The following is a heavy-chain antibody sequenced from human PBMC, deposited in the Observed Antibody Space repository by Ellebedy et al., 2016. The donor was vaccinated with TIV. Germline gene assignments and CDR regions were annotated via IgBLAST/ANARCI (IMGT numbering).Heavy chain of an antibody. CDR2: IYYSGST. V-gene: IGHV4-30-4*01. CDR1: GGSISSGDYY. D-gene: IGHD6-6*01. Sequence: MPSETLSLTCTVSGGSISSGDYYWSWIRQPPGKGLEWIGYIYYSGSTYYNPSLKSRVTISVDTSKNQFSLKLSSVTAADTAVYYCARVTEYSSPGFLLLGYNWFDPWGQGTLVTVSS. J-gene: IGHJ5*02. CDR3: ARVTEYSSPGFLLLGYNWFDP.